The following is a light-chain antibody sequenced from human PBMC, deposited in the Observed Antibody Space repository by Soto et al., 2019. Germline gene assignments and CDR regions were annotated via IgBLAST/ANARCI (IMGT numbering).Light chain of an antibody. CDR2: GTS. J-gene: IGKJ1*01. Sequence: ETVLTQFPGTLSLSPGERATLSCRASQSVISDHLAWYQQKPGQAPRLLIFGTSSRATGIPDRFSGSGSGTDFTLTISRLEPEDLAVYYCQQYGSSPRTFGQGTKVEIK. V-gene: IGKV3-20*01. CDR1: QSVISDH. CDR3: QQYGSSPRT.